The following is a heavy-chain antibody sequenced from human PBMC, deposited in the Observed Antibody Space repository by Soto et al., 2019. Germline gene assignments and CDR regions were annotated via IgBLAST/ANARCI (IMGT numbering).Heavy chain of an antibody. Sequence: HLVQSGPGVKKPGASITVSCKTSGDTFTNFGLSWVRQAPGQGLEWMGWIATYNSNRNYAQKFQGRLTLTTDTSTSTAYMELKNLGYDDTAVYYCARVVRGVVNWFDPWGQGTLVTVSS. D-gene: IGHD3-10*01. CDR2: IATYNSNR. CDR3: ARVVRGVVNWFDP. V-gene: IGHV1-18*01. J-gene: IGHJ5*02. CDR1: GDTFTNFG.